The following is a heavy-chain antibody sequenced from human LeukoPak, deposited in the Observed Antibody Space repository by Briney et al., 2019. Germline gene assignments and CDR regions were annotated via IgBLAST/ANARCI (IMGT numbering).Heavy chain of an antibody. D-gene: IGHD3-10*01. CDR2: ISTYNGNT. Sequence: ASVKVSCKASGYTFTSYGISWVRQAPGQGLERMGWISTYNGNTNYAQKLQGRVTMTTDTSTSTAYMELRSLRSDDTAVYYCAKITMVRGVTYHFDYWGQGTLVTVSS. J-gene: IGHJ4*02. CDR1: GYTFTSYG. V-gene: IGHV1-18*01. CDR3: AKITMVRGVTYHFDY.